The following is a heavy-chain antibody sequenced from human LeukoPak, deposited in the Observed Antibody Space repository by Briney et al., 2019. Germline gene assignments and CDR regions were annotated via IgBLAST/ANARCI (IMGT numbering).Heavy chain of an antibody. D-gene: IGHD3-3*01. J-gene: IGHJ6*02. V-gene: IGHV5-10-1*01. CDR2: IEPSDSYT. CDR3: ARAPPTDFWSGYWGYGMDV. Sequence: GESLKISCKGSGYSFTSYWISWVRQMPGKGLEWMGGIEPSDSYTNYSPSFQGHVTISADKSISTAYLQWSSLKASDTAMYYCARAPPTDFWSGYWGYGMDVWGQGTTVTVSS. CDR1: GYSFTSYW.